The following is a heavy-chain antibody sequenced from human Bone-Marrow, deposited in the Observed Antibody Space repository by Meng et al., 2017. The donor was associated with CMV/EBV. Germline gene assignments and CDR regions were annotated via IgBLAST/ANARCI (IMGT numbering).Heavy chain of an antibody. CDR3: AKDSNGIAVPGTLHYFDY. CDR2: ISWDGGTT. V-gene: IGHV3-43D*03. CDR1: GFTFDDYA. Sequence: GGSLRLSCAASGFTFDDYAMHWVRQAPGKGLEWVSLISWDGGTTYYADSVKGRFTISRDNSKNSLYMQMNSLRAEDTALYYCAKDSNGIAVPGTLHYFDYWGQGTRVTVSS. D-gene: IGHD6-13*01. J-gene: IGHJ4*02.